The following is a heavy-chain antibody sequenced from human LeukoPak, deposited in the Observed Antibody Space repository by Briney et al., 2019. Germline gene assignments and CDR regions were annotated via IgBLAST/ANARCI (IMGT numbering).Heavy chain of an antibody. CDR2: ISGSGGST. Sequence: GGSLRLSCAASGFTFSSYAMSWVRQAPGKGLEWVSAISGSGGSTYYADSVKGRFTISRDNSKNTLYLQMNSLRAEDTAVYYRASSVFLLRFLEWLFDYWGQGTLVTVSS. CDR3: ASSVFLLRFLEWLFDY. V-gene: IGHV3-23*01. J-gene: IGHJ4*02. D-gene: IGHD3-3*01. CDR1: GFTFSSYA.